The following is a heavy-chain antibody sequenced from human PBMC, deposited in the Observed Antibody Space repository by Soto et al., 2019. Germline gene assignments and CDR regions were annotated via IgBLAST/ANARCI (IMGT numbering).Heavy chain of an antibody. J-gene: IGHJ5*02. D-gene: IGHD6-19*01. V-gene: IGHV4-31*11. CDR2: NNYRGDT. CDR1: GASISNPGYS. Sequence: QVQLQESGPGLVKPSQTLSLTCAVSGASISNPGYSWTWIRQHPGGGLEWLGSNNYRGDTYYNPSLKSRMTISLDTSKNQFSLWLTSVTAADTAVYYCTRGGSGWKALNWFDPWGQGTQVTVSS. CDR3: TRGGSGWKALNWFDP.